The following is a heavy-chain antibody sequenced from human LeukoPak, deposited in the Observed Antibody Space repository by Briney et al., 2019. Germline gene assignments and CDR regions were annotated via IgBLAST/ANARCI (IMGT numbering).Heavy chain of an antibody. Sequence: ASVKVSCKASGYTFTSYAMHWVRQAPGQGLEWMGWISAYNGNTNYAQKLQGRVTMTTDTSTSTAYMELRSLRSDDTAVYYCARAHPYSRSTDYWGQGTLVTVSS. J-gene: IGHJ4*02. CDR3: ARAHPYSRSTDY. V-gene: IGHV1-18*01. CDR2: ISAYNGNT. D-gene: IGHD6-13*01. CDR1: GYTFTSYA.